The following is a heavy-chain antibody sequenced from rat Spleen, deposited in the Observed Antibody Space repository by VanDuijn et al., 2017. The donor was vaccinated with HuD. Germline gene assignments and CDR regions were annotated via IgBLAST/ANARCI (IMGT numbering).Heavy chain of an antibody. CDR1: GFTFSDYY. D-gene: IGHD1-7*01. J-gene: IGHJ2*01. Sequence: EVQLVESGGGLVQPGRSLKLSCAASGFTFSDYYMAWVRQAPTKGLEWVATISYDGSSTYYRDSVKGRFTISRDNAKSTLYLQMDSLRSEDTATYYCARLTSMGIDYSDYWGQGVMVTVSS. CDR2: ISYDGSST. V-gene: IGHV5-7*01. CDR3: ARLTSMGIDYSDY.